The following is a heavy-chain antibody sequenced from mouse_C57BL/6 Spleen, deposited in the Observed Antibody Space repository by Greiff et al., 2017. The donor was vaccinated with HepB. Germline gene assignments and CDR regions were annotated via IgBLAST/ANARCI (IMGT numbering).Heavy chain of an antibody. J-gene: IGHJ2*01. CDR1: GYSITSGYY. D-gene: IGHD2-3*01. Sequence: EVQLQQSGPGLVKPSQSLSLTCSVTGYSITSGYYWNWIRQFPGNKLEGRGYISYDGSNKYNPSLKNRISITRDKSKNQFFLKLNSVTTEDTATYYCARANDGYYPDYWGQGTTRTVSS. CDR2: ISYDGSN. CDR3: ARANDGYYPDY. V-gene: IGHV3-6*01.